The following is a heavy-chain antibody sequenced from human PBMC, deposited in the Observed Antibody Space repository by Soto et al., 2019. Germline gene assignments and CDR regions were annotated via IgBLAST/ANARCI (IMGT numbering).Heavy chain of an antibody. CDR1: GGSISSSSYY. V-gene: IGHV4-39*01. Sequence: SETLSLTCTVSGGSISSSSYYWGWIRQPPGKGLEWIGSIYYSGSTYYNPSLKSRVTISVDTSKNQFSLKLSSVTAADTAVYYCASLAVAKHSFDYWGQGTLVTVSS. CDR3: ASLAVAKHSFDY. D-gene: IGHD6-19*01. CDR2: IYYSGST. J-gene: IGHJ4*02.